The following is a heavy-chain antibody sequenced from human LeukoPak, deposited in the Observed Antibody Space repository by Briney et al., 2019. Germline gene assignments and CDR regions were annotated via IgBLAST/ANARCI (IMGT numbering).Heavy chain of an antibody. CDR3: ARVHDRTGYYHYLDS. D-gene: IGHD3-9*01. CDR2: ISYHGSNE. CDR1: GFTFSTYP. Sequence: GGSLRLSCEASGFTFSTYPMHWVRQAPDKGLEWVAMISYHGSNEYYADSVKGRFTISRDNSKNTLYLQMNNPRVEDTAMYYWARVHDRTGYYHYLDSWGQGTLVTVSS. V-gene: IGHV3-30*04. J-gene: IGHJ4*02.